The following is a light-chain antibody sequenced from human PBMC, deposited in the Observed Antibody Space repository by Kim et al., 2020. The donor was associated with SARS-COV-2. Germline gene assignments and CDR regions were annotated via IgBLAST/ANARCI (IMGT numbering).Light chain of an antibody. Sequence: VTISCTGSRANTGAGYDVHWYQQLPGTAPKLLIYGNSNRPSGVPDRFSGSKSGTSASLAITGLQAEDEADYYCQSYDSSLSALYVFGTGTKVTVL. CDR2: GNS. CDR3: QSYDSSLSALYV. CDR1: RANTGAGYD. V-gene: IGLV1-40*01. J-gene: IGLJ1*01.